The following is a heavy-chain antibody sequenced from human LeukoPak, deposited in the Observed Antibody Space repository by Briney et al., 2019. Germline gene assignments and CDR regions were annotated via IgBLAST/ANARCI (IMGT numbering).Heavy chain of an antibody. D-gene: IGHD3-22*01. V-gene: IGHV3-64*04. CDR1: GFTFSSYA. J-gene: IGHJ4*02. Sequence: GGSLRLSCSASGFTFSSYAMHWVRQAPGKGLEYVSAISSNGGITYYADSVKGRFTISRDNSKNTLYLQMNSLRVEDTAVYFCTVDTDYFEGLGFPRPALNDYWGQGTLVTVSS. CDR3: TVDTDYFEGLGFPRPALNDY. CDR2: ISSNGGIT.